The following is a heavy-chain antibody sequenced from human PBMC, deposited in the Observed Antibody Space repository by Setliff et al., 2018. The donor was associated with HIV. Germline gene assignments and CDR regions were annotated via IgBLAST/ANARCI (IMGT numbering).Heavy chain of an antibody. CDR3: ARDNYYDSSGIDY. CDR2: IYYSGST. CDR1: GGSIGSYY. V-gene: IGHV4-59*01. D-gene: IGHD3-22*01. Sequence: TLSLTCTVSGGSIGSYYWSWIRQPPGKGLEWIGYIYYSGSTNYNPSLKSRVTISVDTSKSQFSLKLSSVTAADTAVYYCARDNYYDSSGIDYWGQGTLVTVSS. J-gene: IGHJ4*02.